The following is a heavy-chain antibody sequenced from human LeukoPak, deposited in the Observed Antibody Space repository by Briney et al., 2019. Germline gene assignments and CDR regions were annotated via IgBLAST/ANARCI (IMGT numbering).Heavy chain of an antibody. D-gene: IGHD3-22*01. V-gene: IGHV4-34*01. J-gene: IGHJ4*02. CDR2: INHSGST. CDR3: ARGPYYYDSSGYFY. CDR1: GGSFNGYY. Sequence: KPSETLSLTCAVYGGSFNGYYWSWIRQPPGKGLEWIGEINHSGSTNYNPSLKSRVTISVDTSKNQFSLKLSSVTAADTAVYYCARGPYYYDSSGYFYWGQGTLVTVSS.